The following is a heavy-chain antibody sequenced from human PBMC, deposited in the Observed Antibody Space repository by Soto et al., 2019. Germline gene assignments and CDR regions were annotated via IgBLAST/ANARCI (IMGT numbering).Heavy chain of an antibody. CDR2: IDWDDDK. Sequence: SGPTLVNPTQTLTLTCTFSGFSLSTSGMCVSWIRQPPGKALEWLARIDWDDDKYYSTSLKTRLTISKDTSKNQVVLTMTNMDPVDTATYYCARIRSITMVRDTSPGYMDVWGKGTTVTVSS. CDR1: GFSLSTSGMC. D-gene: IGHD3-10*01. V-gene: IGHV2-70*11. J-gene: IGHJ6*03. CDR3: ARIRSITMVRDTSPGYMDV.